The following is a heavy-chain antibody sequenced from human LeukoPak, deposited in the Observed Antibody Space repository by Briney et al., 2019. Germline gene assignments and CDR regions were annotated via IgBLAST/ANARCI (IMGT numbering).Heavy chain of an antibody. D-gene: IGHD6-13*01. CDR1: GFTFSSYA. V-gene: IGHV3-30-3*01. Sequence: GGSLRLSCAASGFTFSSYAMHWVRQAPGKGLEWVAVISYDGSNKYYADSVKGRFTISRDNSKNTLYLQMNSLRAEDTAVYYCARGGGIAALWGAFDIWGQGTMVTVSS. J-gene: IGHJ3*02. CDR3: ARGGGIAALWGAFDI. CDR2: ISYDGSNK.